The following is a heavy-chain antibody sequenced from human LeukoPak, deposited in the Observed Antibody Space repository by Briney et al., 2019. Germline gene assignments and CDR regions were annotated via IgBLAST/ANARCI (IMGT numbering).Heavy chain of an antibody. D-gene: IGHD3-16*02. Sequence: SETLSLTCAVYGGSFSGYYWSWIRQPPGKGLEWIGEINHSGSTNYNPSLKSRVTISVDTSKNQFSLKLSSVTAADTAVYYCARGGYVWGSYRLGNNWFDPWGQGTLVTVSS. V-gene: IGHV4-34*01. CDR2: INHSGST. CDR1: GGSFSGYY. CDR3: ARGGYVWGSYRLGNNWFDP. J-gene: IGHJ5*02.